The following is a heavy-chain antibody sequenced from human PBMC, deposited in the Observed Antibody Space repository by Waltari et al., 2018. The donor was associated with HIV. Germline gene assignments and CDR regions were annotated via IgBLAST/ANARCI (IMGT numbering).Heavy chain of an antibody. CDR2: INRNGRTT. V-gene: IGHV3-74*01. D-gene: IGHD1-26*01. J-gene: IGHJ4*02. CDR1: GFTLSSYW. CDR3: AKGGANPIDF. Sequence: EVRLVESGGGLVQPGGSLRLSCAASGFTLSSYWMPWVRQAPGKGLVWDSRINRNGRTTSYADSVKGRFTISRDNAKNTLYLQMNSLRAEDTAVYYCAKGGANPIDFWGQGTLVTVSS.